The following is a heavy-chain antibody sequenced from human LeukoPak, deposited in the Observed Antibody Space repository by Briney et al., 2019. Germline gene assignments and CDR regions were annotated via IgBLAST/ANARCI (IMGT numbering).Heavy chain of an antibody. V-gene: IGHV3-23*01. CDR3: AKHLRTHVWFFDY. D-gene: IGHD3-9*01. J-gene: IGHJ4*02. CDR2: ISGSGRQT. Sequence: GGSLRLSCAASGFTFSSYALSWVRQAPGKGLEWVSLISGSGRQTEYGDSVKGRFTISRDNSKNTLSLQINSLEAEDTAIYYCAKHLRTHVWFFDYWGQGTLVTVSS. CDR1: GFTFSSYA.